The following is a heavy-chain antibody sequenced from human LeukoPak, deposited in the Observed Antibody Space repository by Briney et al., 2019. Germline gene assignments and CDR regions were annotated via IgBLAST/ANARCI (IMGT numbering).Heavy chain of an antibody. V-gene: IGHV4-39*07. J-gene: IGHJ4*02. CDR2: IYYSGST. Sequence: PSETLSLTCTVSGGSISSSSYYWGWIRQPPGKGLEWIGSIYYSGSTYYNPSLKSRVTISVDTSKNQFSLKLSSVTAADTAVYYCARGVGYDSSGYSDYWGQGTLVTVSS. D-gene: IGHD3-22*01. CDR3: ARGVGYDSSGYSDY. CDR1: GGSISSSSYY.